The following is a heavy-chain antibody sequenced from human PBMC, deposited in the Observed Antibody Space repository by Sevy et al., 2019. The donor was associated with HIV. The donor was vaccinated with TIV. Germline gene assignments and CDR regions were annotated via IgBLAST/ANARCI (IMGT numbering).Heavy chain of an antibody. CDR1: GFIFSNYY. J-gene: IGHJ6*02. Sequence: GGSLRLSCAASGFIFSNYYMSWVRQAPGKGLEWVANIKKDGSEKYYVASVEGRFTISRDNAKNSLYLQMNSLRAEDTAVYYCARCSYDSRVYFYYFYGLDVWGQGTTVTVSS. V-gene: IGHV3-7*01. CDR3: ARCSYDSRVYFYYFYGLDV. D-gene: IGHD3-22*01. CDR2: IKKDGSEK.